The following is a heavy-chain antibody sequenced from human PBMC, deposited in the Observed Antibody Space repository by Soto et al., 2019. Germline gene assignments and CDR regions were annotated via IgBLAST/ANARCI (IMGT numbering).Heavy chain of an antibody. V-gene: IGHV4-39*01. Sequence: ETLSLTCTVSGGSISSSSYYWGWIRQPPGKGLEWIGYIYYSGSPYYNPSLKSRVTISVDTSKNQFSLKLSSVTAADTAVYYCAVPAASVAGASGSYYYYGMDVWGQGTTVTVSS. CDR3: AVPAASVAGASGSYYYYGMDV. D-gene: IGHD6-19*01. J-gene: IGHJ6*02. CDR2: IYYSGSP. CDR1: GGSISSSSYY.